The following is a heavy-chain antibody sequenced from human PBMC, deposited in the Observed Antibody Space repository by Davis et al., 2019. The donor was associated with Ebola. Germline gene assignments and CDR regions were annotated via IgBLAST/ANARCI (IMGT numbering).Heavy chain of an antibody. CDR1: GGTFSSYA. Sequence: SVKVSCKASGGTFSSYAISWVRQAPGQGLEWMGGIIPIFGTANYAQKFQGRVTITADESTSTAYMELSSLRSEDTAVYYCATGGYSSGWYMGNWGQGTLVTVSS. V-gene: IGHV1-69*13. CDR3: ATGGYSSGWYMGN. D-gene: IGHD6-19*01. J-gene: IGHJ4*02. CDR2: IIPIFGTA.